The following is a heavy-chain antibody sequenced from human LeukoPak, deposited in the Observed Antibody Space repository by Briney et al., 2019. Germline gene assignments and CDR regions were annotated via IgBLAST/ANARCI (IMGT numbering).Heavy chain of an antibody. CDR3: AKDRRGPNIVVVPAATGY. J-gene: IGHJ4*02. V-gene: IGHV3-23*01. Sequence: PGGSLRLSCAASGFTFSSYAMSWVRQAPGKGLEWVSAISGSGGSTYYADSVKGRFTISRDNSKNTLYLQMNSLRAEDTAVYYCAKDRRGPNIVVVPAATGYWGQGTLVTVSS. CDR1: GFTFSSYA. D-gene: IGHD2-2*01. CDR2: ISGSGGST.